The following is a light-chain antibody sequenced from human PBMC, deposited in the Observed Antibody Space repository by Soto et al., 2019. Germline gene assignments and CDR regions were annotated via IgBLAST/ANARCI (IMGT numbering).Light chain of an antibody. V-gene: IGKV3-20*01. CDR3: QQYGSSRALT. CDR2: GAS. Sequence: EIVLTQSPGTLSLSPGERATLSCRASQSVSSSYLAWYQQKPGQAPRLLIYGASSRATGIPDRFSGSGSGTDLTLTISRLEPEDFAVYYCQQYGSSRALTFGGGTKVEIK. J-gene: IGKJ4*01. CDR1: QSVSSSY.